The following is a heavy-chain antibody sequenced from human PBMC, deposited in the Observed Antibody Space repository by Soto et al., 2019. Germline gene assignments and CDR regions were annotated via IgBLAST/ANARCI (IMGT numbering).Heavy chain of an antibody. CDR2: IYHSGST. CDR3: ARRYYDSSGPVSDAFDI. J-gene: IGHJ3*02. CDR1: GYSISSGYY. Sequence: SETLSLTCAVSGYSISSGYYWGCIRQPPGKGLEWIGSIYHSGSTYYNPSLKSRVTISVDTSKNQFSLKLSSVTAADTAVYYCARRYYDSSGPVSDAFDIWGQGTMVTVSS. V-gene: IGHV4-38-2*01. D-gene: IGHD3-22*01.